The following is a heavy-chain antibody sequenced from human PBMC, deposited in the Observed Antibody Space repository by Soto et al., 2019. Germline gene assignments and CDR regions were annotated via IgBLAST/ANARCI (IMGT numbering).Heavy chain of an antibody. V-gene: IGHV3-11*06. CDR1: GFTFSDYY. D-gene: IGHD3-22*01. CDR2: ISSSSSYT. CDR3: AKDRMVEYYYDSSGYYPFDY. J-gene: IGHJ4*02. Sequence: PGGSLRLSCAASGFTFSDYYMSWIRQAPGKGLEWVSYISSSSSYTNYADSVKGRFTISRDNAKNSLYLQMNSLRAEDTAVYYCAKDRMVEYYYDSSGYYPFDYWGQGTLVTVSS.